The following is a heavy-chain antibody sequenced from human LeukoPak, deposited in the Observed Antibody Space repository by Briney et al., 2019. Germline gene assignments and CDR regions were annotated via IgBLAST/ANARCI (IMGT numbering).Heavy chain of an antibody. CDR3: AKDLPYSGYDAGYFDY. D-gene: IGHD5-12*01. V-gene: IGHV3-30*18. CDR1: GSTFDDYG. CDR2: ISDDGSNK. Sequence: LPGGSLRLSCAASGSTFDDYGMSCARQAPGKGLEWVAVISDDGSNKYYADSVKGRFTISRDNSKNTLYLQMNSLRAEDTAVYYCAKDLPYSGYDAGYFDYWGQGTLVTVSS. J-gene: IGHJ4*02.